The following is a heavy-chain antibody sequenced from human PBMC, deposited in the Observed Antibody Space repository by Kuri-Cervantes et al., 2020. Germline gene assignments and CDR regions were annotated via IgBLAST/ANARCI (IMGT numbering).Heavy chain of an antibody. D-gene: IGHD4-17*01. CDR1: GFTVSSNY. J-gene: IGHJ6*04. CDR2: IGPGETDT. V-gene: IGHV3-23*01. CDR3: AKAAGVWGDYFAYMDV. Sequence: GGSLRLSCAASGFTVSSNYMSWVRQAPGKGLEWVSTIGPGETDTYYADSVKGRFTISRDNSKNTLYLQMDSLRAEDTAVYYCAKAAGVWGDYFAYMDVWGKGTTVTVSS.